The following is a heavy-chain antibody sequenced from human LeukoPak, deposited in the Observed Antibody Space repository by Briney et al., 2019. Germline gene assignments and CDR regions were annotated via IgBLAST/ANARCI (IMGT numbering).Heavy chain of an antibody. CDR1: GFTFSSYA. V-gene: IGHV3-23*01. Sequence: GGSLRLSCAASGFTFSSYAMTWVRQAPGRGLEWVSAISGNDGTTYYADSVKGRFTISRDNAKNSLYLQMNSLRAEDTAVYYCARGIVVGNFDYWGQGTLVTVSS. J-gene: IGHJ4*02. D-gene: IGHD2-15*01. CDR2: ISGNDGTT. CDR3: ARGIVVGNFDY.